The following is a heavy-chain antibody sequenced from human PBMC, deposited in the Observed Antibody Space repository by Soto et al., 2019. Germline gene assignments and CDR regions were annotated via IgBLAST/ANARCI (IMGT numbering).Heavy chain of an antibody. Sequence: PSETLSLTCAVYGWSFSDYYWSWIRQPPGKGLEWIGESNHSASTNYDPSLKSRVTITVDTSKSQFSLRLSSVTAADTAVYYCARESTVTTGIDYWGQGTLVTVSS. D-gene: IGHD4-4*01. CDR2: SNHSAST. CDR1: GWSFSDYY. J-gene: IGHJ4*02. CDR3: ARESTVTTGIDY. V-gene: IGHV4-34*01.